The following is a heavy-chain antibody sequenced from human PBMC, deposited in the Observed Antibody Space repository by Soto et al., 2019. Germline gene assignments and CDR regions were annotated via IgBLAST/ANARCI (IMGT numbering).Heavy chain of an antibody. CDR2: INPFHGNT. CDR1: GYTFTNFG. CDR3: ARDPNLSRWRKIDL. V-gene: IGHV1-18*04. J-gene: IGHJ5*02. D-gene: IGHD6-13*01. Sequence: QVQLVQSGAEVKKPGASVKVSCKASGYTFTNFGISWVRQAPGQGLEWVGWINPFHGNTDYAQKLLGRVAMTTDTSTSTAYMELRSLRSDDTAVYYCARDPNLSRWRKIDLWGQGTLVTVSS.